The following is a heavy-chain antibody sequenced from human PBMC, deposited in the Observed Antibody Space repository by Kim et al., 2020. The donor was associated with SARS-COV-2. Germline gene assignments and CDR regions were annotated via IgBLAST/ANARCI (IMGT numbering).Heavy chain of an antibody. J-gene: IGHJ4*02. CDR3: TTDGAATVTTEIDY. D-gene: IGHD4-17*01. V-gene: IGHV3-15*01. Sequence: AATVKGRFTISRDDSKNTLYLQMNSLKTEDTAVYYCTTDGAATVTTEIDYWGQGTLVTVSS.